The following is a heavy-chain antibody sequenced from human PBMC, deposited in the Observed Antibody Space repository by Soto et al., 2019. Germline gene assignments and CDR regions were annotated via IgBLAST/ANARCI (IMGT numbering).Heavy chain of an antibody. Sequence: ASVKVSCKASGGTFSSYAISWVRQAPGQGLEWMGGIIPILGIANYAQKFQGRVTITADKSTSPAYLELCSLRSEDTAVYYCAIERAAVIASYYYYYVMDVWGQGTTVTVS. CDR1: GGTFSSYA. D-gene: IGHD2-21*01. CDR3: AIERAAVIASYYYYYVMDV. V-gene: IGHV1-69*10. J-gene: IGHJ6*02. CDR2: IIPILGIA.